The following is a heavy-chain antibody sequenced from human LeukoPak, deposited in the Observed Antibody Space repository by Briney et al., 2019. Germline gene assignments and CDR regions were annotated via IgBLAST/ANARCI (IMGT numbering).Heavy chain of an antibody. D-gene: IGHD6-19*01. CDR1: GFTFSSYS. CDR3: ARDLGSGWFVFDY. J-gene: IGHJ4*02. V-gene: IGHV3-21*01. CDR2: ISSSSSYI. Sequence: PGGSLRLSCAASGFTFSSYSMNWVGQAPGKGVGWDSSISSSSSYIYYAESVKGRFTIYRDNDKNSLYLQMNTLRAEDTAVYYCARDLGSGWFVFDYWGQGTLVTVSS.